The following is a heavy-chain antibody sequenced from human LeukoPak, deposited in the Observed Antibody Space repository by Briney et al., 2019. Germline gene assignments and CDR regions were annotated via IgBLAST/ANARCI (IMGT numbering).Heavy chain of an antibody. V-gene: IGHV4-59*08. D-gene: IGHD2-2*01. CDR2: ISDSGST. CDR3: ATNSTSRPFDI. J-gene: IGHJ3*02. Sequence: SETLSLTCTVSGGSISSYYWNWIRQPPGKELEWIGYISDSGSTNYNPSLKSRVTISVDTSKNQFSLRLSSVTAADTAVYYCATNSTSRPFDIWGQGTMATVSS. CDR1: GGSISSYY.